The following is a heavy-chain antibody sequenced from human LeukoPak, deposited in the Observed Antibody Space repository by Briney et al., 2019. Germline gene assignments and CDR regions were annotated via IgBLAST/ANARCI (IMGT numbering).Heavy chain of an antibody. D-gene: IGHD6-19*01. CDR3: AKDGTSGIAVADPYYFDY. V-gene: IGHV3-33*06. CDR2: IWYDGSNK. CDR1: GFTFSSYG. J-gene: IGHJ4*02. Sequence: PGGSLRLSCAASGFTFSSYGMHWVRQAPGKGLEWVAVIWYDGSNKYYADSVKGRFTISRDNSKNTLYLQMNSLRAEDTAVYYCAKDGTSGIAVADPYYFDYWGQGTLVTVSS.